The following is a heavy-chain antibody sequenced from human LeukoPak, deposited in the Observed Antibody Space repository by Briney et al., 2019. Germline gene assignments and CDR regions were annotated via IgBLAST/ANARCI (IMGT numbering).Heavy chain of an antibody. D-gene: IGHD3-10*01. Sequence: SETLSLTCTVSGGSINSGSYYYHWIRQPAGKGLEWIGRIYTSGSTFYNPSLESRVTISVDTSKNQVSLKLTSVTAADTALYYCATSRFSGGLGRFDPWGQGTLVTVSS. CDR1: GGSINSGSYY. J-gene: IGHJ5*02. CDR2: IYTSGST. V-gene: IGHV4-61*02. CDR3: ATSRFSGGLGRFDP.